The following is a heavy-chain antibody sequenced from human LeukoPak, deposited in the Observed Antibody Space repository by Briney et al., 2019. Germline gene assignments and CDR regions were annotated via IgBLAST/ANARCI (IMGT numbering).Heavy chain of an antibody. CDR1: GFTFSSAA. CDR3: ARLYSSSWYGFRGYYMDV. V-gene: IGHV3-7*01. D-gene: IGHD6-13*01. J-gene: IGHJ6*03. CDR2: IKQDGSEK. Sequence: PGGSLRLSCAASGFTFSSAAMTWVRQAPGKGLEWVANIKQDGSEKYYVDSVKGRFTISRDNAKNSLYLQMNSLRAEDTAVYYCARLYSSSWYGFRGYYMDVWGKGTTVTVSS.